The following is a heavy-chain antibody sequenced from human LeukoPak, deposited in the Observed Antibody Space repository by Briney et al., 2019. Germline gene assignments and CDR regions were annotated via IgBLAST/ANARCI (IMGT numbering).Heavy chain of an antibody. CDR3: ARVEGYCSGGSCYGAFDI. Sequence: GGSLRLSCAASGFTFSSYAMHWVRQAPGKGLEYVSAIISNGGSSYYANSMKGRFTISRDNSKNTLYLQMGSLRAEDMAVYYCARVEGYCSGGSCYGAFDIWGQGTMVTVSS. J-gene: IGHJ3*02. CDR2: IISNGGSS. D-gene: IGHD2-15*01. V-gene: IGHV3-64*01. CDR1: GFTFSSYA.